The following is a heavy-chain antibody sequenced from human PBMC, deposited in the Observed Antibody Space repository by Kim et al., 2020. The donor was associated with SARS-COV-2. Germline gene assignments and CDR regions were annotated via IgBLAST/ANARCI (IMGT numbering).Heavy chain of an antibody. Sequence: GGSLRLSCAASGFTFSGSAMHWVRQASGKGLEWVGRIRSKANSYATAYAASVKGRFTISRDDSKNTAYLQMNSLKTEDTAVYYCTRLEWGSYYEYWGQGTLVTVSS. V-gene: IGHV3-73*01. CDR3: TRLEWGSYYEY. J-gene: IGHJ4*02. CDR2: IRSKANSYAT. D-gene: IGHD3-16*01. CDR1: GFTFSGSA.